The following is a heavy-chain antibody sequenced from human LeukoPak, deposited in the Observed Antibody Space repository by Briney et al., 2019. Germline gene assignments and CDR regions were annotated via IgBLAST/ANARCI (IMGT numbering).Heavy chain of an antibody. V-gene: IGHV3-66*02. J-gene: IGHJ4*02. CDR1: GFTVSSNY. D-gene: IGHD2-2*01. CDR2: IYIGGRT. CDR3: ARERVVVPAAFFDY. Sequence: GGSLRLSCAASGFTVSSNYRSWVRQAPGKGLEWVSVIYIGGRTYYTDSVNSRFTISRVNSKNTLYLQMNSLRAEDTAVYYCARERVVVPAAFFDYWGQGTLVTVSS.